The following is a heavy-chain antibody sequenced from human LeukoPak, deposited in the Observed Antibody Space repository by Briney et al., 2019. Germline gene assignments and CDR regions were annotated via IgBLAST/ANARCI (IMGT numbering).Heavy chain of an antibody. V-gene: IGHV3-48*01. Sequence: GGSLRLSCAASGFTLSNYNMNWVRQAPGKGLEWVSYISSSSNAIKYADSVKGRFTISRDNSKNTLYLQMNSLRAEDTAVYYCARGGPIAARPPEGWFDPWGQGTLVTVSS. D-gene: IGHD6-6*01. CDR2: ISSSSNAI. CDR3: ARGGPIAARPPEGWFDP. CDR1: GFTLSNYN. J-gene: IGHJ5*02.